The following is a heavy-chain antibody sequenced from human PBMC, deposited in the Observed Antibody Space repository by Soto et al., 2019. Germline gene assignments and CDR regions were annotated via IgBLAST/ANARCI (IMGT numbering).Heavy chain of an antibody. Sequence: QITLNESGPTVVRPTETLTLTCRFSGFSLTTSGVGVGWIRQSPGKAPVWLALIYWDDDKRYSASLKSRLTITKDTSQIPVVLTVSDLYPTDTATYYCAHRVLRTVFGLVTTTAIYFDFWGQGTPVAVSS. J-gene: IGHJ4*02. D-gene: IGHD3-3*01. CDR2: IYWDDDK. CDR1: GFSLTTSGVG. CDR3: AHRVLRTVFGLVTTTAIYFDF. V-gene: IGHV2-5*02.